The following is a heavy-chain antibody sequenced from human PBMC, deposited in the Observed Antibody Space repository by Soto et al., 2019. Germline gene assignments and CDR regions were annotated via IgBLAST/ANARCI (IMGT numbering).Heavy chain of an antibody. CDR3: ARGSGLERRLPAY. V-gene: IGHV4-34*01. J-gene: IGHJ4*02. CDR1: GGSFSGYY. D-gene: IGHD1-1*01. Sequence: QVQLQQWGAGLLKPSETLSLTCAVYGGSFSGYYWSWIRQPPGKGLEWIGEINHSGSTNYNPSLKSRVTISVDTSKNQFSLKLSSVTAADTAVYYCARGSGLERRLPAYWGQGTLVTVSS. CDR2: INHSGST.